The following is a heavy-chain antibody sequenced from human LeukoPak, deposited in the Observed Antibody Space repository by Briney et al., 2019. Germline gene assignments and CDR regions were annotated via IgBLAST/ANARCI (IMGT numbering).Heavy chain of an antibody. CDR2: IIPILGIA. J-gene: IGHJ4*02. D-gene: IGHD5-18*01. Sequence: SVKVSCKASGYTFTNYYMHWVRQAPGQGLEWMGRIIPILGIANYAQKFQGRVTITADKSSSTAYMELSSLRSEDTAVYYCARVGLGYSYGYRLDYWGQGTLVTVSS. CDR3: ARVGLGYSYGYRLDY. V-gene: IGHV1-69*04. CDR1: GYTFTNYY.